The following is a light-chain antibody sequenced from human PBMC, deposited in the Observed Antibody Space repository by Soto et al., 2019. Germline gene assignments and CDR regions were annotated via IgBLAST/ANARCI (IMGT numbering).Light chain of an antibody. CDR1: SSDVGNYNY. CDR2: EVR. J-gene: IGLJ1*01. CDR3: SSLKGRNPLV. V-gene: IGLV2-14*01. Sequence: QSALTQPASVSGSPGQSITISCTGTSSDVGNYNYVSWYQHHPGKAPKLMIFEVRARPSGVSDRFSGSKSGNTASLTISGLRPEEGAVYYRSSLKGRNPLVFGTGTK.